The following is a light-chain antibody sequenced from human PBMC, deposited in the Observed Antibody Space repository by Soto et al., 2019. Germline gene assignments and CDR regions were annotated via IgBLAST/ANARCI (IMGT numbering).Light chain of an antibody. J-gene: IGLJ1*01. V-gene: IGLV2-8*01. CDR3: SSYAGSNNFGV. CDR1: SSDVCGYNY. Sequence: QSVLTQPPSASGSPGQSVTISCTGTSSDVCGYNYVSWYQQHPGKAPKLMIYEVSKRPSGVPDRFSGSKSGNTAFLTVSGLQAEDEADYYCSSYAGSNNFGVFGTGTKVTVL. CDR2: EVS.